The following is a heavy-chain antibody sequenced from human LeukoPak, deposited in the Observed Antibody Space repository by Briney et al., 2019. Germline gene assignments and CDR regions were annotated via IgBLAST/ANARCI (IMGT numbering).Heavy chain of an antibody. CDR1: GVTISSYY. J-gene: IGHJ6*03. CDR2: IYYSGST. D-gene: IGHD3-10*01. CDR3: ARDVMVRGVLYYYYYMDV. V-gene: IGHV4-59*01. Sequence: PSETLSLTCAASGVTISSYYLSWIRQPPGKGLEWIWTIYYSGSTNYKPSLKSRVTISVDTSKNQFSLKLSSVTAADPDVYYCARDVMVRGVLYYYYYMDVWGKGTTVTVSS.